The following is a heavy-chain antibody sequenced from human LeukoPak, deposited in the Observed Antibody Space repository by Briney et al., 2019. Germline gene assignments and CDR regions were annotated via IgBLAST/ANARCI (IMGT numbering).Heavy chain of an antibody. CDR1: GFTFSSYS. V-gene: IGHV3-21*01. D-gene: IGHD2-2*01. Sequence: AGGSLRLSCAASGFTFSSYSMNWVRQAPGKGLEWVSSISSSSSYMYYADSVKGRFTISRDNAKNSLYLQMNSLRAEDTAVYYCARGYVVVPAAMVGYWGQGTLVTVSS. J-gene: IGHJ4*02. CDR2: ISSSSSYM. CDR3: ARGYVVVPAAMVGY.